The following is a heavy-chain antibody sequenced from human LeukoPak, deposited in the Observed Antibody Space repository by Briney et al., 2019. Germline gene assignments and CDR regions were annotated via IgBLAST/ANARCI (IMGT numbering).Heavy chain of an antibody. J-gene: IGHJ6*02. Sequence: PRGSLRLSCAASGFTFSSYWMSWVRQAPGKGLEWVANIKQDGSEKYYVDSVKGRFTISRDNAKNSLYLQMNSLRVEDTAVYYCARAGFVVVVAATNVWGQGTTVTVSS. V-gene: IGHV3-7*01. CDR2: IKQDGSEK. D-gene: IGHD2-15*01. CDR1: GFTFSSYW. CDR3: ARAGFVVVVAATNV.